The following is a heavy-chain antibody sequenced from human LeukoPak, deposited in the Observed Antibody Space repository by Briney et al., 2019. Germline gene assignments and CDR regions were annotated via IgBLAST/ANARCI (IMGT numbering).Heavy chain of an antibody. CDR2: ISSGGSTT. V-gene: IGHV3-48*04. J-gene: IGHJ4*02. CDR3: AREPWGSRYYLDY. D-gene: IGHD7-27*01. CDR1: GFTFSSYS. Sequence: GGCLRLSCVGSGFTFSSYSMSWVRQAPGKGLESVSYISSGGSTTYYADSVKGRFTISRDNAKNSLYLQVNSLRADDTAVYYCAREPWGSRYYLDYWGQGTLVTVSS.